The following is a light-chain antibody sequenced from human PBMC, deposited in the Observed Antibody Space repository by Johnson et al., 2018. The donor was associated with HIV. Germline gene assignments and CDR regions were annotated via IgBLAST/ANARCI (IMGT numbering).Light chain of an antibody. CDR1: SSNIGNNY. CDR3: GKWDSSLSAYV. Sequence: QPVLTQPPSVSAAPGQKVTISCSGSSSNIGNNYVSWYQQLPGTAPKLLIYENNKRPSGIPDRFSGSKSGTSATLGITGLQTGDEADYYCGKWDSSLSAYVFGTGTKVTVL. CDR2: ENN. V-gene: IGLV1-51*02. J-gene: IGLJ1*01.